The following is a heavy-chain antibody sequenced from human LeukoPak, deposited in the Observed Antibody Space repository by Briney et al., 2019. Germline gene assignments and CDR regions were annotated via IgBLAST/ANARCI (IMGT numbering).Heavy chain of an antibody. CDR2: ISYDGSNK. Sequence: PGRSLRLSCAASGFTFSSYAMHWVRQAPGKGLEWVAVISYDGSNKYYADSVKGRFTISRDNSKNTLYLQMNSLRAEDTAVYYCARIYFPPDYYYYMDVWGKGTTVTVSS. J-gene: IGHJ6*03. V-gene: IGHV3-30-3*01. CDR3: ARIYFPPDYYYYMDV. CDR1: GFTFSSYA. D-gene: IGHD3-9*01.